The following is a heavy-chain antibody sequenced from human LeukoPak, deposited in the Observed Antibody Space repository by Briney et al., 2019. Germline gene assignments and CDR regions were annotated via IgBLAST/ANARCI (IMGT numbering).Heavy chain of an antibody. J-gene: IGHJ4*02. CDR2: IIPIFGTA. V-gene: IGHV1-69*05. Sequence: GASVKVSXKASGGTFSSYAISWVRQAPGQGLEWMGRIIPIFGTANYAQKFQGRVTITTDESTSTACTELSSLRSEDTAVYYCAREGWQWLVLDYWGQGTLVTVSS. D-gene: IGHD6-19*01. CDR3: AREGWQWLVLDY. CDR1: GGTFSSYA.